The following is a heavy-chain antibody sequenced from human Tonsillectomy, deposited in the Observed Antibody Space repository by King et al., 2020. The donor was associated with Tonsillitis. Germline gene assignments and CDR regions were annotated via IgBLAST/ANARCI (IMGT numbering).Heavy chain of an antibody. Sequence: VQLVESGGGLIQPGGSLRLSCAASGFTVSSHYMSWVRQAPGKGLEWVSIIYSDGSAYYADSVKGRFTVSRDNSKNIVYLQMNSLRTEDTAVYYCARDNGSSYSAFDIWGQGTMVTVSS. CDR2: IYSDGSA. CDR3: ARDNGSSYSAFDI. D-gene: IGHD5-18*01. CDR1: GFTVSSHY. V-gene: IGHV3-53*01. J-gene: IGHJ3*02.